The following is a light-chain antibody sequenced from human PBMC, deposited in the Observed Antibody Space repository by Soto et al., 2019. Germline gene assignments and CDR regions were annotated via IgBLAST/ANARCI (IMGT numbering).Light chain of an antibody. V-gene: IGKV1-33*01. CDR2: DAS. J-gene: IGKJ4*01. CDR3: QQCDDVPPT. CDR1: HDISGN. Sequence: DIQMTQSPSSLSTSVGDRVTITCQASHDISGNLNWFQQKPGKAPKLLIYDASNLEAGVPSRFSGSGSGTDFTFSSSSLQPEDIATYYCQQCDDVPPTFGGGTKVEIK.